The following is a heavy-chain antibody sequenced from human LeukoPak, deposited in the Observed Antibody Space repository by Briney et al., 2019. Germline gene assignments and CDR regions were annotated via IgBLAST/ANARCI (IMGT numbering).Heavy chain of an antibody. CDR1: GFTFSSYA. D-gene: IGHD5-12*01. J-gene: IGHJ4*02. CDR2: ISSSSSYI. V-gene: IGHV3-21*01. CDR3: ARDWNRGYSGYEHFDY. Sequence: GGSLRLSCAASGFTFSSYAMSWVRQAPGKGLEWVSSISSSSSYIYYADSVKGRFTISRDNAKNSLYLQMNSLRAEDTAVYYCARDWNRGYSGYEHFDYWGQGTLVTVSS.